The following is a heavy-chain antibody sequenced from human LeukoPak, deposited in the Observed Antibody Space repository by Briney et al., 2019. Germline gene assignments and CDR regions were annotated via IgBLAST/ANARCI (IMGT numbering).Heavy chain of an antibody. Sequence: TGGSLRLSCAASGFTVSSNYMSWVRQAPGKGLEWVSVIYSGGSTYYAGSVKGRFTISRDNSKNTLYLQMNSLRAEDTAVYYCAKDGGGNYYFDYWGQGTLVTVSS. CDR2: IYSGGST. V-gene: IGHV3-66*01. CDR1: GFTVSSNY. CDR3: AKDGGGNYYFDY. J-gene: IGHJ4*02. D-gene: IGHD4-23*01.